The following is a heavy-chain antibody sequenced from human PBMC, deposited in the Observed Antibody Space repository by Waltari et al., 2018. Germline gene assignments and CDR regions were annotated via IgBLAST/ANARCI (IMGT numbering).Heavy chain of an antibody. CDR3: ARRGYDILTGYYYFDY. D-gene: IGHD3-9*01. Sequence: GKGLEWIGSIYYSGSTYYNPSLKSRVTISVDTSKNQFSLKLSSVTAADTAVYYCARRGYDILTGYYYFDYWGQGTLVTVSS. V-gene: IGHV4-39*01. CDR2: IYYSGST. J-gene: IGHJ4*02.